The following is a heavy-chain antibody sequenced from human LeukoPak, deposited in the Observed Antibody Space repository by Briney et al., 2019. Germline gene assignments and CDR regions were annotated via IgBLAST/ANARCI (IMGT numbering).Heavy chain of an antibody. CDR3: ARDLRTQPYFY. J-gene: IGHJ4*02. CDR1: GYTFTSYG. Sequence: ASVKVSCKASGYTFTSYGISWVRQAPGQGLEWMGWISAYNGNTNYAQKLQGRVTMTTDTSTSTAYMELSRLRSDDTAVYYCARDLRTQPYFYWGQGTLVTVSS. V-gene: IGHV1-18*01. D-gene: IGHD2/OR15-2a*01. CDR2: ISAYNGNT.